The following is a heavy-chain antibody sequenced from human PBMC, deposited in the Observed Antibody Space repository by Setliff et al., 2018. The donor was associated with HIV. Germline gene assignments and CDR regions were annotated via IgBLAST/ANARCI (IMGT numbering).Heavy chain of an antibody. Sequence: PSETLSLTCTVSGGSIRSYYWSWIRQPPGKGLEWIGYIYTSGSTNYNPSLKTRVTISIDTSKKQVSLKLSSVTAADTAVYYCARHANYDFWSGYWGYYFDYWGQGTLVTVSS. D-gene: IGHD3-3*01. J-gene: IGHJ4*02. CDR3: ARHANYDFWSGYWGYYFDY. CDR1: GGSIRSYY. V-gene: IGHV4-59*08. CDR2: IYTSGST.